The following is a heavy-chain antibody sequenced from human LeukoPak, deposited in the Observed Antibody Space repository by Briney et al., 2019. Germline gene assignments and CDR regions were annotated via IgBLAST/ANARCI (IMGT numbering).Heavy chain of an antibody. CDR3: ARDFDV. V-gene: IGHV1-18*01. CDR1: GYTFTTYG. CDR2: VSGNNGNT. J-gene: IGHJ3*01. Sequence: ASVKVSCKASGYTFTTYGISWVRQAPGQGLEWVGWVSGNNGNTNYAQKLQGRVTMTTDTSTNTAYMELRSLRSDDTAVYYCARDFDVWGQGTMVTVSS.